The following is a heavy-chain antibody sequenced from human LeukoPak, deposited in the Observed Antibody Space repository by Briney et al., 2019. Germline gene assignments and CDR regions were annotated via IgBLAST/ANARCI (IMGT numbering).Heavy chain of an antibody. CDR3: ARGGNGDSKPDAFDI. D-gene: IGHD2-21*01. V-gene: IGHV4-39*07. CDR2: IYYSGST. CDR1: GDSISSSSYY. J-gene: IGHJ3*02. Sequence: PSETLSLTCSVSGDSISSSSYYWGWVRQPPGEGLGWLRNIYYSGSTSYNPSLKSPVAISVDTSKNQFSLKLSSVTAADTAVYYCARGGNGDSKPDAFDIWGQGTMVTVSS.